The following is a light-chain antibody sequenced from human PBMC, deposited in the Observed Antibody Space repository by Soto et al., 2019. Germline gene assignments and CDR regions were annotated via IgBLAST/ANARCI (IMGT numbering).Light chain of an antibody. V-gene: IGKV3-20*01. CDR1: QSVSSSS. CDR2: GAS. Sequence: EIVLTQSPDTLSLSPGERATLSCRASQSVSSSSVAWYQQKPGQAPRLLIYGASSRATGIPDRFIVSGSGTDFTLVISILEREDFAVYYCQWYGNSVYTFGQGTKLEIK. CDR3: QWYGNSVYT. J-gene: IGKJ2*01.